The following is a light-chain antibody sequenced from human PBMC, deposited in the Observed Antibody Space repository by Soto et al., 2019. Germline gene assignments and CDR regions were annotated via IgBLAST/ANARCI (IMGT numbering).Light chain of an antibody. CDR2: GTS. CDR1: QSVGYSY. J-gene: IGKJ2*01. V-gene: IGKV3-20*01. Sequence: EIVLTQSPGTLSLSPGEGASLSCRASQSVGYSYLAWYQQKPGQAPRLLIYGTSSRATGIPDRFSGSGSGTDFTLSISRLEPEDFAVYYCQRYGSSSYTFGQGTKLEIK. CDR3: QRYGSSSYT.